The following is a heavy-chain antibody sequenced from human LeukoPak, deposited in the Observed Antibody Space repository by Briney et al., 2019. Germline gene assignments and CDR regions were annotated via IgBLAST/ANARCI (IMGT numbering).Heavy chain of an antibody. CDR1: GGSISSYY. J-gene: IGHJ5*02. Sequence: PSETLSLTCTVSGGSISSYYWSWIRQPPGKGLEWIGYIYYSGSTNYNPSLKSRVTISVDTSKNQFSLQLNSVTPEDTAVYYCARDQGEGWLGSYNWFDPWGQGTLVTVSS. V-gene: IGHV4-59*12. CDR3: ARDQGEGWLGSYNWFDP. CDR2: IYYSGST. D-gene: IGHD6-19*01.